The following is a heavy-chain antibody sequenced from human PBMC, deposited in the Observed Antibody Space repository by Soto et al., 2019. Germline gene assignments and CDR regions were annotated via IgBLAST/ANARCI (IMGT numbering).Heavy chain of an antibody. V-gene: IGHV3-23*01. J-gene: IGHJ6*02. CDR2: ISGSGGST. CDR1: GFTFSSYA. CDR3: AKEHIVVVPGMWFMDV. D-gene: IGHD2-2*01. Sequence: GGSLRLSCAASGFTFSSYAMSWVRQAPGKGLEWVSAISGSGGSTYYADSVKGRFTISRDNSKNTLYLQMNSLRAEDTAVYYCAKEHIVVVPGMWFMDVWGQGTTVTVSS.